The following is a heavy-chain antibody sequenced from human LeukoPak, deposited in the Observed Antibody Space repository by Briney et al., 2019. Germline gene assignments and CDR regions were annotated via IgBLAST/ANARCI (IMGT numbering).Heavy chain of an antibody. CDR2: IYYSGST. V-gene: IGHV4-59*01. CDR3: ARDRGYSGHDYDYYYGMDV. D-gene: IGHD5-12*01. CDR1: GGSISSYY. Sequence: SETLSLTCTVSGGSISSYYWSWIRQPPGKGLEWIGYIYYSGSTNYNPSLKSRVTISVDTSKNQFSLKLSSVTAADTAVYYCARDRGYSGHDYDYYYGMDVWGKGTTVTVSS. J-gene: IGHJ6*04.